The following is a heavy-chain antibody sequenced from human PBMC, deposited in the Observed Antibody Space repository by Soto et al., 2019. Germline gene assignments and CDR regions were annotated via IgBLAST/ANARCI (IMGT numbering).Heavy chain of an antibody. J-gene: IGHJ5*02. D-gene: IGHD6-19*01. Sequence: QVQLQESGPGLVKPSETLSLTCTVSGGSISPYYWSWIRQSPGKGLEWIGYIHYSGSTNYNPPLKSRVTISVDTSKKQFSLKLRFVTAADTAVYYCARLQAVAGTGDWFDPWGQGTLVTVST. V-gene: IGHV4-59*08. CDR3: ARLQAVAGTGDWFDP. CDR2: IHYSGST. CDR1: GGSISPYY.